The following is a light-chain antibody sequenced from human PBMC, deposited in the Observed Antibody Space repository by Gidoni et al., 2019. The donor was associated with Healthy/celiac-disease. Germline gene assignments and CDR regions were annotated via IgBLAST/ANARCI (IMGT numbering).Light chain of an antibody. CDR2: GAS. CDR1: QSVSSN. CDR3: QQYNNWPYT. J-gene: IGKJ2*01. V-gene: IGKV3D-15*01. Sequence: EIVMTQSPATLSVSPGERATLSCRASQSVSSNFACYQQKPGQAPRLLIYGASIRATGIPARFSGSGSGTEFTLTISSLQSEDFAVYYCQQYNNWPYTFGQGTKLEIK.